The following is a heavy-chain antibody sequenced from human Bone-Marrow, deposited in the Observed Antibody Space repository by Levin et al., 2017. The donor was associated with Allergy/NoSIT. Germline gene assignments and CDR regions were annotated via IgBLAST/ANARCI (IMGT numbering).Heavy chain of an antibody. CDR1: GFPFSAYA. Sequence: GGSLRLSCTASGFPFSAYAMSWVRQPPGKGLEWISSVSGGGGGTYYVDSVKGRFTVSRDNSKNTVYLQMNSLRVDDTAVYYCANLISVAGGDFESWGQGTLVSVSS. CDR3: ANLISVAGGDFES. CDR2: VSGGGGGT. V-gene: IGHV3-23*01. J-gene: IGHJ4*02. D-gene: IGHD6-19*01.